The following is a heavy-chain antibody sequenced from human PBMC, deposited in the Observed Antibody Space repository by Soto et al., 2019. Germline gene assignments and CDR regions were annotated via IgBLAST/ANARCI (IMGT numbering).Heavy chain of an antibody. CDR1: GFTFSSYA. V-gene: IGHV3-23*01. CDR3: AKAVAGTMYYYYGMDV. D-gene: IGHD6-19*01. CDR2: ISGSGGST. J-gene: IGHJ6*02. Sequence: GGSLRLSCAASGFTFSSYAMSWVRQAPGKGLEWVSAISGSGGSTYYADSVKGRFTISRDNSKNTLYLQMNSLRAEDTAVYYCAKAVAGTMYYYYGMDVWGQGTTVTVSS.